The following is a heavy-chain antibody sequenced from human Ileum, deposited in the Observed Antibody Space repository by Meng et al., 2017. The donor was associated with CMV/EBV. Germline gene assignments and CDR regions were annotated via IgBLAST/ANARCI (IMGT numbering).Heavy chain of an antibody. Sequence: QVQLQDAGPGLVNSSETLSLPCSVSGGSIMSYYWTWIRQPAGKGPEWIGRIYPSGITNYNPSLGSRVSMSVETSKNQFSLKLSSVTAADTAVYYCAREMRGGSGSFADWFDLWGQGTLVTASS. D-gene: IGHD3-10*01. J-gene: IGHJ5*02. CDR1: GGSIMSYY. V-gene: IGHV4-4*07. CDR3: AREMRGGSGSFADWFDL. CDR2: IYPSGIT.